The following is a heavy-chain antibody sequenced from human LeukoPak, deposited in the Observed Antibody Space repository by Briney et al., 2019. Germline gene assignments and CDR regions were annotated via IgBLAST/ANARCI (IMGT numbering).Heavy chain of an antibody. CDR1: GFTFSDHW. D-gene: IGHD3-10*01. V-gene: IGHV3-7*01. CDR2: IKSDGSEK. Sequence: GGSLRLSCAASGFTFSDHWMSWVRQAPGKGLEWVANIKSDGSEKHYVDSVKGRFTIFRDNAKNSLYLQMNSLRDDDTAVYYCARDLRGSGNYEFDYWGQGTLVTVSS. CDR3: ARDLRGSGNYEFDY. J-gene: IGHJ4*02.